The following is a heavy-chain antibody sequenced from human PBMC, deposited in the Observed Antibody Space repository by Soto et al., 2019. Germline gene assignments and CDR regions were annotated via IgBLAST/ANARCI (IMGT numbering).Heavy chain of an antibody. V-gene: IGHV3-21*01. CDR3: VRSGTARLLRHSWFDT. CDR1: VFTFNTYV. J-gene: IGHJ5*02. Sequence: EVQLVESGGGLVKPGGSLRLSCAASVFTFNTYVMNWVRQAPGKGLEWVSSITTSSAYIYYADSLKGRITISRDNAKNSLFLQMNSLRAEDTAVYYCVRSGTARLLRHSWFDTWGQGTLVTVSS. D-gene: IGHD2-21*01. CDR2: ITTSSAYI.